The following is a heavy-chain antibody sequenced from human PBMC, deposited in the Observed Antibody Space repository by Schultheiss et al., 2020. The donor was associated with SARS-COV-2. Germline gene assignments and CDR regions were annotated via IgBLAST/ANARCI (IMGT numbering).Heavy chain of an antibody. V-gene: IGHV3-30-3*01. CDR1: GFTFSSYA. J-gene: IGHJ4*02. CDR2: ISYDGSNK. D-gene: IGHD3-10*01. CDR3: ARLAVQGVSQLDY. Sequence: GGSLRLSCAASGFTFSSYAMHWVRQAPGKGLEWVAVISYDGSNKYYADSVKGRFTISRDNAKNLLYLQMKSLRAEDTAVYFCARLAVQGVSQLDYWGQGTLVTVSS.